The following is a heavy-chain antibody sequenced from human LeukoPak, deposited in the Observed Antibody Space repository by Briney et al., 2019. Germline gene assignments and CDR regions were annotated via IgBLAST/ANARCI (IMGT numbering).Heavy chain of an antibody. D-gene: IGHD3-22*01. CDR1: GGSFSGYY. V-gene: IGHV4-34*01. CDR3: ARGLVMGFTDY. Sequence: SETLSLNCAVYGGSFSGYYWSWIRQPPGKGLEWIGEINHSGSTNYNPSLKSRVTISVDTSKNQFSLKLSSVTAADTAVYYCARGLVMGFTDYWGQGTLVTVSS. CDR2: INHSGST. J-gene: IGHJ4*02.